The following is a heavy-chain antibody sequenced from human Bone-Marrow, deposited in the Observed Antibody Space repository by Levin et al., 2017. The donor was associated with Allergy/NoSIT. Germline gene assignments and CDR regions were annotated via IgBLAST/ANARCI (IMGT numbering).Heavy chain of an antibody. CDR2: INTNTGNP. Sequence: ASVKVSCKASGYTFTSYAMNWVRQAPGQGLEWMGWINTNTGNPTYAQGFTGRFVFSLDTSVSTAYLQISSLKAEDTAVYYCARDCSSTSCYSAPNYYYYYMDVWGKGTTVTVSS. CDR1: GYTFTSYA. J-gene: IGHJ6*03. CDR3: ARDCSSTSCYSAPNYYYYYMDV. D-gene: IGHD2-2*02. V-gene: IGHV7-4-1*02.